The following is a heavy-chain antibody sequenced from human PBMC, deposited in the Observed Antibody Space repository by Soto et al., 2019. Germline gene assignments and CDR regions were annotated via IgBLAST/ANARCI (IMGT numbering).Heavy chain of an antibody. V-gene: IGHV4-31*03. D-gene: IGHD4-17*01. Sequence: SETLSLTCTVSGGSISSGGYYWSWIRQHPGKGLEWIGYIYYSGSTYYNPSLKSRVTISVDTSKNQFSLKLSSVAAADTAVYYCARDPGRNYGVWGQGTLVTVSS. CDR2: IYYSGST. J-gene: IGHJ4*02. CDR3: ARDPGRNYGV. CDR1: GGSISSGGYY.